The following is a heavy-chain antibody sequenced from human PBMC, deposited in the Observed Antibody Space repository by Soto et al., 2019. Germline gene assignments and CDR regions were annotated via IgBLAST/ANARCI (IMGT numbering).Heavy chain of an antibody. CDR1: GGSISRGVYS. V-gene: IGHV4-30-2*01. Sequence: QLQLQESGSGLVKPSQTLSLTCAVSGGSISRGVYSWNWIRQPPGKGLEWIGYIYDSGTTSHNPSLKNRVTISVDRSKNQFSLMLTSVTAVDTAVYYCARGEGPWGQGTLVTVSS. CDR2: IYDSGTT. J-gene: IGHJ5*02. CDR3: ARGEGP.